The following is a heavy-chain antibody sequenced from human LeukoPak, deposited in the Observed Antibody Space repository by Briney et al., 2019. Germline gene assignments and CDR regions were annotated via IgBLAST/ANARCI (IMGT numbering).Heavy chain of an antibody. CDR3: AKGGSFYYDTSGYLY. CDR1: GFTFSSHA. Sequence: GGSLRLSCVASGFTFSSHAMSWVRQAPGKGLEWVSAISGSGGSTYYADSVKGRFTISRDNSRNTLYLQMNSLRAEDTAVYYCAKGGSFYYDTSGYLYWGQGTLVTVSS. J-gene: IGHJ4*02. V-gene: IGHV3-23*01. CDR2: ISGSGGST. D-gene: IGHD3-22*01.